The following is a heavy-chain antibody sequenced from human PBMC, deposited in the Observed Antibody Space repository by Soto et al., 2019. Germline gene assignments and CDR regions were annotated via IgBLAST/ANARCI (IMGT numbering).Heavy chain of an antibody. J-gene: IGHJ4*02. Sequence: QVQLQESGPGLVKPSGTLSLTCAVSGASISTNNWWSWVRQPPGKGLEWIGEIYQSGSTSYNPSLKSRVTISVDKSKKQFSLKLSSVTAADTAVYYCARSDGWYALHSWGQGTLDTVSS. V-gene: IGHV4-4*02. CDR3: ARSDGWYALHS. CDR1: GASISTNNW. CDR2: IYQSGST. D-gene: IGHD6-19*01.